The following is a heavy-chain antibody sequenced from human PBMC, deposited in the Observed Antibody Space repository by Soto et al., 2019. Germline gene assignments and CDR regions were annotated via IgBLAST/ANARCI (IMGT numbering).Heavy chain of an antibody. J-gene: IGHJ4*02. CDR1: GFSFSNYG. Sequence: GGSLRLSCAASGFSFSNYGMQWVRQAPGKGLEWVAVTSSGGTSKFYVDSVKGRFTISRDNSKNTVYLEMNSLRAEDTAMYYCSKDGAAAGTFHYWGQGTLFTVSS. D-gene: IGHD6-13*01. V-gene: IGHV3-30*18. CDR2: TSSGGTSK. CDR3: SKDGAAAGTFHY.